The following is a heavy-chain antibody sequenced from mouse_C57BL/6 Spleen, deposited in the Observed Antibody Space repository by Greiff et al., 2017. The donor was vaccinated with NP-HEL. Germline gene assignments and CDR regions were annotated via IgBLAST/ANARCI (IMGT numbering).Heavy chain of an antibody. D-gene: IGHD1-1*01. Sequence: QLQQSGAELVRPGASVTLSCKASGYTFTDYEMHWVKQTPVHGLEWIGAIDPETGGTAYNQKFKGKAILTADKSSSTAYMELRSLTSEDSAVYYCTRTPFTTGAWCAYWGQGTLVTVSA. CDR2: IDPETGGT. CDR1: GYTFTDYE. J-gene: IGHJ3*01. V-gene: IGHV1-15*01. CDR3: TRTPFTTGAWCAY.